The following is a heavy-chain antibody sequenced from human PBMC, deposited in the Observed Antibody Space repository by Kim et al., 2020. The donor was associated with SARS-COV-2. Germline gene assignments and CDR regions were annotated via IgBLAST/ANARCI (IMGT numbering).Heavy chain of an antibody. J-gene: IGHJ3*02. V-gene: IGHV3-23*01. CDR2: ISGSGGST. Sequence: GGSLRLSCAASGFTFSSYAMSWVRQAPGKGLEWVSAISGSGGSTYYADSVKGRFTISRDNSKNTLYLQMNSLRAEDTAVYYCAKDSAIVATIFFLSGGNDAFDIWGQGTMVTVSS. D-gene: IGHD5-12*01. CDR1: GFTFSSYA. CDR3: AKDSAIVATIFFLSGGNDAFDI.